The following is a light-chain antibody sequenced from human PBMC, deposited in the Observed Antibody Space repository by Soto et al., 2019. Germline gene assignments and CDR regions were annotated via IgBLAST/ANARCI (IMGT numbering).Light chain of an antibody. V-gene: IGLV2-14*01. CDR1: SGDVGGYKY. Sequence: QPVLTQPASVSGSPGQSITISCTGTSGDVGGYKYVSWYQQHPGKAPKLMIYEVNNRPSGVPNRFSGSKSGNTASLTISGLQAEDEADYYCSSYRSGSTVFGGGTQLTVL. CDR2: EVN. J-gene: IGLJ3*02. CDR3: SSYRSGSTV.